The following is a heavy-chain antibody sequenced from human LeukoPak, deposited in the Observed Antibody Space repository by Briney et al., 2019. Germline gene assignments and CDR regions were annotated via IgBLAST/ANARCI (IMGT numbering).Heavy chain of an antibody. CDR2: ISGSAEST. CDR3: AKDLRIASWGKFVY. CDR1: GFTFISHA. D-gene: IGHD7-27*01. Sequence: PGGSLRLSSAASGFTFISHAMSWVRQAPGKGLEWVSTISGSAESTYYADSVKGRFTISRDNSKNSLYLQMNSLRAEDTAVYYCAKDLRIASWGKFVYWGQGTLGTVSS. V-gene: IGHV3-23*01. J-gene: IGHJ4*02.